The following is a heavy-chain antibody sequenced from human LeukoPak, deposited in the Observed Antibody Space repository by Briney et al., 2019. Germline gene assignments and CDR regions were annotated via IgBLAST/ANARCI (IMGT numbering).Heavy chain of an antibody. J-gene: IGHJ4*02. CDR2: IRYDGSNK. Sequence: GGSLRLSXAASGFTFRSYGMHWVRQAPGKGLEWVAFIRYDGSNKYYADSVKGRFTISRDNSKNTLYLQMNSLRAEDTAVYYCAKDTFRYDSSGSYYFDYWGQGTLVTVSS. D-gene: IGHD3-22*01. V-gene: IGHV3-30*02. CDR1: GFTFRSYG. CDR3: AKDTFRYDSSGSYYFDY.